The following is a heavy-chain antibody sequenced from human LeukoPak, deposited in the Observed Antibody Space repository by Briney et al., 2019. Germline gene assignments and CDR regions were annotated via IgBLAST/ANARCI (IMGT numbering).Heavy chain of an antibody. D-gene: IGHD4-23*01. CDR3: ARDPMHYGGLRTYYYYYGMDV. J-gene: IGHJ6*02. CDR1: GYTFTSYG. V-gene: IGHV1-18*01. CDR2: ISAYNGNT. Sequence: ASVKVSCKASGYTFTSYGIRWVRQAPGQGLEWMGWISAYNGNTNYAQKLQGRVTMTTDTSTSTAYMELRSLRSDDTAVYYCARDPMHYGGLRTYYYYYGMDVWGQGTTVTVSS.